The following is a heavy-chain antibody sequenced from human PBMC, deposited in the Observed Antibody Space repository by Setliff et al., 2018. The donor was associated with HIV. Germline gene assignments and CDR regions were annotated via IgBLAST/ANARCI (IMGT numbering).Heavy chain of an antibody. J-gene: IGHJ4*02. Sequence: ASVKVSCKASGYTFTDYFLHWVRQAPGQGLEWMGYINPNTGDTNSAQKFQGRVTVTRDTSISSVYMELSRLRSDDSAVYYCVRAGYYSDFRGYWEYFDFWGQGTLVTVSS. CDR1: GYTFTDYF. CDR3: VRAGYYSDFRGYWEYFDF. D-gene: IGHD3-22*01. V-gene: IGHV1-2*02. CDR2: INPNTGDT.